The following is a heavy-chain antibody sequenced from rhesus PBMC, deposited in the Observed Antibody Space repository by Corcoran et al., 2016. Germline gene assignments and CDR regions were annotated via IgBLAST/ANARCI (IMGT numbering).Heavy chain of an antibody. CDR2: INGNSGST. D-gene: IGHD6-25*01. J-gene: IGHJ2*01. Sequence: QVQLQESGPGLVKPSETLSLTCAVSGGSFSSYWWSWIRQPPGKGLELIGEINGNSGSTNYNPSLKCRVTVSKDASKNQFSLKLSSVTAADTAVYYCARAYSGSLYWYFDLWGPGTPITISS. V-gene: IGHV4-80*01. CDR3: ARAYSGSLYWYFDL. CDR1: GGSFSSYW.